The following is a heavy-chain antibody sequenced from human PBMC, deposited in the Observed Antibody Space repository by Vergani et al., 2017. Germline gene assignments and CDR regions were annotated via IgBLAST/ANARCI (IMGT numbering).Heavy chain of an antibody. CDR3: AREERSNTSPFVGD. Sequence: EVHLLESGGGQVEAGGSLRLSCVASGCTFSNSAMSWVRQTSGKGLEWVSAISGHGDRTYYADSVKGRFTISIDNSKNTVYLQMNSLKAEDRATYYCAREERSNTSPFVGDWGQGTLVTV. J-gene: IGHJ4*02. D-gene: IGHD2/OR15-2a*01. CDR1: GCTFSNSA. CDR2: ISGHGDRT. V-gene: IGHV3-23*01.